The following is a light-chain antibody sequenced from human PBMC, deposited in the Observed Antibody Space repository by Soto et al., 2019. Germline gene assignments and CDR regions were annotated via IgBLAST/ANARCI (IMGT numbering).Light chain of an antibody. CDR3: AAWDDTLNGVL. CDR2: HES. V-gene: IGLV1-44*01. Sequence: QSVLTQPPSASGTPGQRVTISCSGSSSNIESNPVNWYQQLPGAAPKLLIYHESQRPPGVPGRYSGSKSGTWASLAISGLQSEDEADYYCAAWDDTLNGVLFGGGTKLTVL. J-gene: IGLJ2*01. CDR1: SSNIESNP.